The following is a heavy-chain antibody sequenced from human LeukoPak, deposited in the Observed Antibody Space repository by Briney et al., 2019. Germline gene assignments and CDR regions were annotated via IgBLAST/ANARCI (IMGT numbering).Heavy chain of an antibody. Sequence: GGSLRLSCAASGFTFSSYGMHWVRQAPGKGLDWVAFIRFDGNNKYYADSVKGRFTISRDNAKNSLYLQMNSLRAEDTAVYYCARDIYYYDSSGYYFPGGSDYWGQGTLVTVSS. V-gene: IGHV3-30*02. D-gene: IGHD3-22*01. J-gene: IGHJ4*02. CDR2: IRFDGNNK. CDR1: GFTFSSYG. CDR3: ARDIYYYDSSGYYFPGGSDY.